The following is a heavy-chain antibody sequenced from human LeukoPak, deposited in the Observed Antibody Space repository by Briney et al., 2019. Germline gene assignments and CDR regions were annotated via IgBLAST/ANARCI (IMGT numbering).Heavy chain of an antibody. CDR2: ISSSSTYI. Sequence: PGGSLRLSCAASGFTFTSYSMNWVRQAPGRGLEWVSSISSSSTYIYYADSVKGRFTISRDNAKNSLYLQMNSLKTEDTAVYYCTTDPPYYDFWSAYSSWGQGTLVTVSS. CDR3: TTDPPYYDFWSAYSS. V-gene: IGHV3-21*03. D-gene: IGHD3-3*01. CDR1: GFTFTSYS. J-gene: IGHJ4*02.